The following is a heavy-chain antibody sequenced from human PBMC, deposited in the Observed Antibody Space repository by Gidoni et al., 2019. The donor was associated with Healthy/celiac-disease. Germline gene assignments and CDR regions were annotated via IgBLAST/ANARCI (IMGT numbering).Heavy chain of an antibody. CDR3: AKDSNGVATIGVDY. Sequence: EVQLLESGGGLVQPGGSLRLSGAASGFTFSSYAMSWVRQAPGKGLEWVSAISGRGGSTYYADSVKGRFTISRDNSKNTLYLQMNSLRAEDTAVYYCAKDSNGVATIGVDYWGQGTLVTVSS. J-gene: IGHJ4*02. CDR2: ISGRGGST. CDR1: GFTFSSYA. D-gene: IGHD5-12*01. V-gene: IGHV3-23*01.